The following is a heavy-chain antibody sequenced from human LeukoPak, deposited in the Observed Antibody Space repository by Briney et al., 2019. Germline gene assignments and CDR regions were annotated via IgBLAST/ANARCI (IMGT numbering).Heavy chain of an antibody. D-gene: IGHD3-16*01. V-gene: IGHV3-74*01. CDR3: AKVWGITFGGAGGAFDI. J-gene: IGHJ3*02. Sequence: GGSLRLSCAASGFTFSSYWMHWVRQAPGKGLVWVSRINSEGSSTSYADSVKGRFTISRDNAKNTLYLQMNSLRAEDTAVYYCAKVWGITFGGAGGAFDIWGQGTMVTVSS. CDR1: GFTFSSYW. CDR2: INSEGSST.